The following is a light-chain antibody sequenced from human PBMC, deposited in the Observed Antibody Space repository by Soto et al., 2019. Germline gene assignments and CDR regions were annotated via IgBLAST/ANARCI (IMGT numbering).Light chain of an antibody. CDR2: GVS. Sequence: EVVLTLSPCTLSLSPGERATLSCRPSQSVNSNYLAWHQQKPGQAPRLLIYGVSNRATGIPGRFSGSGSGTDFTLTISSLEPEDFAVYYCPQRSNRPPTFCPGTKVDV. J-gene: IGKJ3*01. CDR1: QSVNSNY. CDR3: PQRSNRPPT. V-gene: IGKV3-11*01.